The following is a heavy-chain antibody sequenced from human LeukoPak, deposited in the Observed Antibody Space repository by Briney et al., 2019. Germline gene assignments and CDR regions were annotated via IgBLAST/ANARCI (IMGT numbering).Heavy chain of an antibody. V-gene: IGHV4-34*01. J-gene: IGHJ4*02. CDR3: ARASRRTSGSYRFDY. CDR1: GGSISGYY. CDR2: INHSGST. Sequence: SETLSLTCTVSGGSISGYYWSWIRQPPGKGLEWIGEINHSGSTNYNPSLKSRVTISVDTSKNQFSLKLSSVTAADTAVYYCARASRRTSGSYRFDYWGQGTLVTVSS. D-gene: IGHD1-26*01.